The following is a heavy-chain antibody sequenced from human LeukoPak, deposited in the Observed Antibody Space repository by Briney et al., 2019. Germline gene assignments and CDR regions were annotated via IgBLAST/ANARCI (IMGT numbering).Heavy chain of an antibody. J-gene: IGHJ4*02. CDR1: GYTFTGYY. D-gene: IGHD6-6*01. CDR2: INPNSGGT. CDR3: ARKGSSFDY. V-gene: IGHV1-2*02. Sequence: ASVKVSCKASGYTFTGYYMHWVRQAPGQGLEWMGWINPNSGGTYYAQRFQGRVTMTRGTSITTAYMELSRLRSDDSAVYYCARKGSSFDYWGQGTLGTVSS.